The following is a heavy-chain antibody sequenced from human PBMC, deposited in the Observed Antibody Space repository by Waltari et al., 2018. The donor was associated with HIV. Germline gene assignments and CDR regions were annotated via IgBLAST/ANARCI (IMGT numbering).Heavy chain of an antibody. D-gene: IGHD5-12*01. CDR1: GDSISNFY. J-gene: IGHJ3*02. CDR3: ARDREDGYNYYAFDI. V-gene: IGHV4-59*13. CDR2: IYNSGRT. Sequence: QVQLQESGPGLVKPSETLSLTCTVSGDSISNFYWNWIRQPPGKGLEWIGYIYNSGRTNYNPSLKSRVTISGDTSKNQFSLRLSSVTAADTAVYYCARDREDGYNYYAFDIWGQGTMVTVSS.